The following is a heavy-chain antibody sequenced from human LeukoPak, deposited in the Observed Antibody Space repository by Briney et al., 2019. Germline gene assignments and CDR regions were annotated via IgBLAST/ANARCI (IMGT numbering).Heavy chain of an antibody. D-gene: IGHD2-15*01. V-gene: IGHV3-21*01. CDR3: ARVGRSGLDAFDI. Sequence: GGSLRLSCAASGFTFTTYWMSWVRQAPGKGLEWVSSISSSSSYIYYADSVKGRFTISRDNAKNSLYLQMNSLRAEDTAVYYCARVGRSGLDAFDIWGQGTMVTVSS. J-gene: IGHJ3*02. CDR1: GFTFTTYW. CDR2: ISSSSSYI.